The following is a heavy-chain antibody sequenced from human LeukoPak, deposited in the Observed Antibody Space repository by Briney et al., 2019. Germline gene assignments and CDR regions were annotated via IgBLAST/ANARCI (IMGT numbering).Heavy chain of an antibody. V-gene: IGHV3-74*01. D-gene: IGHD6-19*01. Sequence: PGGSLRLSCAASGFTFSSYWMHWVRQAPGKGLVWVSRINSDGSSTSYADSVKGRFTISRDNAKNTLYLQMNSLRAEDTAVYYCAVAGTFDYFDYWGQGTLVTVSS. CDR1: GFTFSSYW. CDR2: INSDGSST. CDR3: AVAGTFDYFDY. J-gene: IGHJ4*02.